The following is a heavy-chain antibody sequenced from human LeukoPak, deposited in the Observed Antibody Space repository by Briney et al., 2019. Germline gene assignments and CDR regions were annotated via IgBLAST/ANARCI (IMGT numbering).Heavy chain of an antibody. V-gene: IGHV1-24*01. CDR3: ARVKYYYDSSGYYLYWFDP. J-gene: IGHJ5*02. D-gene: IGHD3-22*01. CDR2: FDPEDGET. CDR1: GYTLTELS. Sequence: ASVKVSCKVSGYTLTELSMHWVRQAPGKGLEWMGGFDPEDGETIYAQKFQGRVTMTEDTSTDTAYMELSRLRSDDTAVYYCARVKYYYDSSGYYLYWFDPWGQGTLVTVSS.